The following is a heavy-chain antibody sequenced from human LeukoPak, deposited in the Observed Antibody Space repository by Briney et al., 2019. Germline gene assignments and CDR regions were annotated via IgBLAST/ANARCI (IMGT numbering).Heavy chain of an antibody. CDR1: GGSISGYF. D-gene: IGHD5-12*01. Sequence: SETLSLTCTVSGGSISGYFWSWIQQPAGKGLEWIGRIYSSGSNNYNPSLKSRVTMSLDTSKIHLSLNLSSVTAADTAVYYCAREPTSGREPTSGRPLDYWGQGTLVTVSS. V-gene: IGHV4-4*07. CDR2: IYSSGSN. J-gene: IGHJ4*02. CDR3: AREPTSGREPTSGRPLDY.